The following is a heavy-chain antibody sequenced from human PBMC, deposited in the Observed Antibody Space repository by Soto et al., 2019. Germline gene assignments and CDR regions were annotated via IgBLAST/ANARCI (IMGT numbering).Heavy chain of an antibody. D-gene: IGHD6-13*01. J-gene: IGHJ4*02. V-gene: IGHV1-24*01. CDR2: FDPEDGET. CDR3: ATDFRIAAAGYFDY. Sequence: GASVKVSCKVSGYTLTELSMHWVRQAPGKGLEWMGGFDPEDGETIYAQKSQGRVTMTEDTSTDTAYMELSSLRSEDTAVYYCATDFRIAAAGYFDYWGQGTLVTVSS. CDR1: GYTLTELS.